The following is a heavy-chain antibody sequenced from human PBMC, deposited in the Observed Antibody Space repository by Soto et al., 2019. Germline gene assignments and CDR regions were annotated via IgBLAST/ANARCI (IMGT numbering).Heavy chain of an antibody. CDR1: GDSVSSNSAA. V-gene: IGHV6-1*01. Sequence: PAQTLSLTCAISGDSVSSNSAAWNWIRQSPSRGLEWLGRTYYRSKWYNDYAVSVKSRITINPDTSKNQFSLQLNSVTPEDTAVYYCARVFSGDFDYYYYGMDVWGPGTTVTVSS. J-gene: IGHJ6*02. D-gene: IGHD4-17*01. CDR2: TYYRSKWYN. CDR3: ARVFSGDFDYYYYGMDV.